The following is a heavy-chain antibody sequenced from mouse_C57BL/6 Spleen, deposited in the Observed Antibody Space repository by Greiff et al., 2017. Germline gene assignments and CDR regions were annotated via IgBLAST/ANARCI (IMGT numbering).Heavy chain of an antibody. J-gene: IGHJ2*01. Sequence: QVTLKESGPGILQPSQTLSLTCSFSGFSLSTFGMGVGWIRQPSGKGLEWLAHIWWDDDKYYNPALKSRLTISKDTSKNQVFLKIANVDTADTATYYCARQRDYYSNYERRYYFDYWGQGTTLTVSS. CDR3: ARQRDYYSNYERRYYFDY. CDR2: IWWDDDK. D-gene: IGHD2-5*01. CDR1: GFSLSTFGMG. V-gene: IGHV8-8*01.